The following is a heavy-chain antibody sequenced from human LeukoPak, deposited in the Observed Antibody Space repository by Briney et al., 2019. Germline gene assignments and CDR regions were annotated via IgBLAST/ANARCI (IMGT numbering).Heavy chain of an antibody. V-gene: IGHV4-4*09. D-gene: IGHD4-11*01. J-gene: IGHJ6*03. CDR2: IYTSGST. CDR3: ARRATVTTNYYYYMNV. Sequence: SETLSLTCTVSGGSISSYYWSWIRQPQGKGLEWVGYIYTSGSTNYNPSLKSRVTISVDTSKNQFSLKLSSVTAADTAVYYCARRATVTTNYYYYMNVWGKGTTVTVSS. CDR1: GGSISSYY.